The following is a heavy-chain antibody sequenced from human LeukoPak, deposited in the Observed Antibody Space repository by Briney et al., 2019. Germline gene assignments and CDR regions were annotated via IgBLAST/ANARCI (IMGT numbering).Heavy chain of an antibody. V-gene: IGHV3-21*01. D-gene: IGHD3-9*01. CDR1: GFTFSGYI. Sequence: GGSLRLSCAASGFTFSGYIMNWVRQAPGKGLEWVSSISTSSTNIYYADSVKGRFTISRDNAKNSLYLQMNSLRAEDTAVYYCARGNDILTGWGQGTLVTVSS. CDR2: ISTSSTNI. CDR3: ARGNDILTG. J-gene: IGHJ4*02.